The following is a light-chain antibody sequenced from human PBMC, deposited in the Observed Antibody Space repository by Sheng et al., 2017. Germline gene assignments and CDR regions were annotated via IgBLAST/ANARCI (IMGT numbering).Light chain of an antibody. V-gene: IGKV1-8*01. CDR3: QQYYSFPPYT. Sequence: AIRITQSPSSLSASTGDRVTIICRASQGISTYLAWYQQKPRKAPKLLIYAASTLQNGVPSRFSGSGSGTDFTLTISWLQSEDFATYYCQQYYSFPPYTFGQGTKLEI. CDR2: AAS. CDR1: QGISTY. J-gene: IGKJ2*01.